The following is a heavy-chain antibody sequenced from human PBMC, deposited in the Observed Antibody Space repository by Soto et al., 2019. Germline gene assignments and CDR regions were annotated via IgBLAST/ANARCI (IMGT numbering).Heavy chain of an antibody. CDR2: ISYGGYT. J-gene: IGHJ4*02. V-gene: IGHV4-39*01. D-gene: IGHD1-1*01. CDR1: GASVSSSSYY. Sequence: PSETLSLTCTVSGASVSSSSYYWAWVRQAPEKGLEWIGAISYGGYTYRNPSLRSRVTIFVDTSRSQFSLDLTSVTAADTAIYYCARHRRETGKYAQHLDSWGQGTLVTVSS. CDR3: ARHRRETGKYAQHLDS.